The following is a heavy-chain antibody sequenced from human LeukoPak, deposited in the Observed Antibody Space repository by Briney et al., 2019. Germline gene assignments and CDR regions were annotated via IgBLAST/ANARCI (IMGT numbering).Heavy chain of an antibody. CDR2: IRSDGSNK. CDR3: TKDRDYMDV. Sequence: GGSLRLSCPTSAFIFSIYGLHCVRQAPGKGLEWVAFIRSDGSNKYYVDSVKGRFTISRDNSKNTLYLQMNSLRAEDTAVYYCTKDRDYMDVWGKGTTVTVSS. J-gene: IGHJ6*03. CDR1: AFIFSIYG. V-gene: IGHV3-30*02.